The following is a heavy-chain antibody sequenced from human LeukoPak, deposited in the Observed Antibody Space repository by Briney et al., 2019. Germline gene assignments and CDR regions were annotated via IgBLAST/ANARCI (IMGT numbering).Heavy chain of an antibody. CDR1: GFTFSSYC. V-gene: IGHV3-21*01. J-gene: IGHJ4*02. CDR3: ARDDYTNYVRNFHY. Sequence: PGGSLRLSCAASGFTFSSYCMNWVRQAPGKGLEWVSSISSTSSNIYYADSVKGRFTISRDNAKNSLYLQMNSLRAEDTAVYYCARDDYTNYVRNFHYWGQGTLVTVSS. CDR2: ISSTSSNI. D-gene: IGHD4-11*01.